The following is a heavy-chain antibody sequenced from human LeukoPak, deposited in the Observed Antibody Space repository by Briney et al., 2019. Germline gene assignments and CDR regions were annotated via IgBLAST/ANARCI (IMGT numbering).Heavy chain of an antibody. CDR2: IKSKTDGGTT. J-gene: IGHJ4*02. V-gene: IGHV3-15*01. Sequence: GGSLRLSCAASGFTFSDYYMTWIRQAPGKGLEWVGRIKSKTDGGTTDYAVPVKGRFTISRDDSKNTLYLQMNSLKTEDTAVYYCFGVVYSGGWYVVGYWGQGTLVTVSS. D-gene: IGHD6-19*01. CDR1: GFTFSDYY. CDR3: FGVVYSGGWYVVGY.